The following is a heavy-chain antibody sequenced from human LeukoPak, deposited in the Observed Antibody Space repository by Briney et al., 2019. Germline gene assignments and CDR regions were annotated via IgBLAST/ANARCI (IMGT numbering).Heavy chain of an antibody. D-gene: IGHD5-12*01. CDR2: IYHSGST. Sequence: PSETLSLTCTVSGGSISTYYWTWIRQPPGKGREWIGYIYHSGSTNYNPSLKSRVTISVDPSQNQFSLKLSSVTAADTAVYYCARDGYSGSDALWGQGTLVTVSS. CDR1: GGSISTYY. CDR3: ARDGYSGSDAL. V-gene: IGHV4-59*01. J-gene: IGHJ4*02.